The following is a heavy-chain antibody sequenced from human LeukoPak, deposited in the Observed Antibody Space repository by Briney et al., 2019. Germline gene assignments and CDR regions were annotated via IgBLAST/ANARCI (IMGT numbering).Heavy chain of an antibody. Sequence: PGGSLRLSCAASGFTVSSNFMSWVRQAPGKGLQWVSVIYSGGSTYYADSVKGRFTISRDNSKNTLYLQITTLRAEDTAVYYCARGVSSGWYYFDYWGQGTLVTVSS. CDR3: ARGVSSGWYYFDY. CDR2: IYSGGST. D-gene: IGHD6-19*01. V-gene: IGHV3-66*01. J-gene: IGHJ4*02. CDR1: GFTVSSNF.